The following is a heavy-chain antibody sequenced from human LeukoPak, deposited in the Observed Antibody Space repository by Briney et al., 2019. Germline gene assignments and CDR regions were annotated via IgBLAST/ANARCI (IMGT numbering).Heavy chain of an antibody. Sequence: SETLSLTCTVSGGSISGYYWTWIRQPPGKGLEWLGQIYYNGKADYNPSLESRITISVDTSKNKISLKVNPVTAADTAIYYCAKFGAGYDMFVWGQGITVAVSS. V-gene: IGHV4-59*01. CDR1: GGSISGYY. CDR2: IYYNGKA. CDR3: AKFGAGYDMFV. J-gene: IGHJ6*02. D-gene: IGHD3-16*01.